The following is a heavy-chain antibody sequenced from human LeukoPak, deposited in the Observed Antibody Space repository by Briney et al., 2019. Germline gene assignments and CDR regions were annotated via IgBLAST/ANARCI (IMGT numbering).Heavy chain of an antibody. V-gene: IGHV4-39*07. D-gene: IGHD6-13*01. J-gene: IGHJ5*02. CDR3: ARSYSSSWPQMFDP. CDR2: IYYSGST. CDR1: GGSISSSSYY. Sequence: SETLSLTCTVSGGSISSSSYYWGWIRQPPGKGLEWIGSIYYSGSTYYNPSLKSRVTISVDTSKNQFSLKLSSVTAADTAVYYCARSYSSSWPQMFDPWGQGTLVTVSS.